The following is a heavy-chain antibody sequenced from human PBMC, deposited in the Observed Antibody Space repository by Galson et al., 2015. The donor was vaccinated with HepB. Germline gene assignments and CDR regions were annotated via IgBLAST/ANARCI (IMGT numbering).Heavy chain of an antibody. J-gene: IGHJ4*02. D-gene: IGHD3-10*01. CDR1: GLTFSDTW. CDR3: TTGAPDYYGSGSYSPFDY. CDR2: IKSKGDGGTI. Sequence: SLRLSCAASGLTFSDTWMNWVRQGPGKGPEWVGRIKSKGDGGTIEYAAPVKGRFTISRDDSRNTLYLQLNSLTTEDTAVYYCTTGAPDYYGSGSYSPFDYWGQGTRITVSS. V-gene: IGHV3-15*07.